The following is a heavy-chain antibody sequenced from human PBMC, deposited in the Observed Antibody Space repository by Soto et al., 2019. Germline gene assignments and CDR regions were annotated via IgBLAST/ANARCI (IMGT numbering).Heavy chain of an antibody. CDR2: ISSSSSYI. Sequence: SGGSLRLSCAASGFTFSSYSMNWVRQAPGKGLEWVSSISSSSSYIYYADSVKGRFTISRDNAKNSLYLQMNSLRAEDTAVYYCARDTTGKSNFDYWGQGTLVTVSS. CDR1: GFTFSSYS. D-gene: IGHD4-17*01. V-gene: IGHV3-21*01. J-gene: IGHJ4*02. CDR3: ARDTTGKSNFDY.